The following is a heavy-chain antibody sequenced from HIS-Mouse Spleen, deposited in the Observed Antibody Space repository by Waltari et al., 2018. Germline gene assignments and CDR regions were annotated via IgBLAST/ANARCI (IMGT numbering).Heavy chain of an antibody. CDR2: MNPNSGNA. Sequence: QVQLVQSGAEVKKPGASVKVSCKASGYTFTSYDINWVRQATGQGLEWMGWMNPNSGNAGYEQKFQGRVTMTRNTSISTAYMELSSLRSEDTAVYYCARGHDYSNYFDYWGQGTLVTVSS. CDR1: GYTFTSYD. J-gene: IGHJ4*02. CDR3: ARGHDYSNYFDY. D-gene: IGHD4-4*01. V-gene: IGHV1-8*01.